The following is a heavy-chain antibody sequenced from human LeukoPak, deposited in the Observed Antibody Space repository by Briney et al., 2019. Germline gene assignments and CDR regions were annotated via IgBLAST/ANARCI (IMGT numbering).Heavy chain of an antibody. CDR3: ARDLGETTSIDY. CDR2: INPNSGGT. V-gene: IGHV1-2*02. D-gene: IGHD1/OR15-1a*01. J-gene: IGHJ4*02. Sequence: ASVKVSRKASGYTFTGHYMHWVRQGPGQGLEWMGWINPNSGGTNYAQKFQGRVIMTRDMSTSTVYMELSSLRSEDTAVYYCARDLGETTSIDYWGQGTLVTVSS. CDR1: GYTFTGHY.